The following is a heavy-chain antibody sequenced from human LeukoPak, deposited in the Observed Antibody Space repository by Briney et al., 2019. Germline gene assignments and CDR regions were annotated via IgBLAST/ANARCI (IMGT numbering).Heavy chain of an antibody. CDR1: GYTFTGYY. V-gene: IGHV1-2*02. CDR2: IEPNSGDT. Sequence: ASVNVSCKASGYTFTGYYMHWVRQAPGQGLEWMGWIEPNSGDTNYPEKFQGRITMTRDTSISTAYMELSRLTSDDTAVYFCARDYFPFTSKSYNFFDPWGQGTLVTVSS. CDR3: ARDYFPFTSKSYNFFDP. J-gene: IGHJ5*02. D-gene: IGHD1-20*01.